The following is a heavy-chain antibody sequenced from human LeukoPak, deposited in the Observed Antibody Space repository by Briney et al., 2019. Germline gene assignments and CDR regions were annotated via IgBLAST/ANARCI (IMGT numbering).Heavy chain of an antibody. V-gene: IGHV3-30*18. CDR3: AKEGLAAAAITNYGMDV. D-gene: IGHD6-13*01. Sequence: GRSLRLSCAVSGFTFSSYGMHWVRQAPGKGLEWVAVISYDGSNKYYADSVKGRFTISRDNSKNTLYLQMNSLRAEDTAVYYCAKEGLAAAAITNYGMDVWGQGTTVTVSS. CDR1: GFTFSSYG. CDR2: ISYDGSNK. J-gene: IGHJ6*02.